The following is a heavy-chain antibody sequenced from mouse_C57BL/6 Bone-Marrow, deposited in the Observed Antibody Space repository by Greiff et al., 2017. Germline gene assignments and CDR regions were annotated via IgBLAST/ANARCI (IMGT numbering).Heavy chain of an antibody. V-gene: IGHV2-2*01. D-gene: IGHD1-1*01. Sequence: QVQLKESGPGLVQPSPCLSISCTVSGFSLTSYGVHWVRQSPGKGLEWLGVIWSGGSTASNAAFLSRLSIRNDNSKCQVFFKMNSLQAADAAIYYCARRLLPSYCDYWGQGTTLTVSS. CDR3: ARRLLPSYCDY. CDR2: IWSGGST. CDR1: GFSLTSYG. J-gene: IGHJ2*01.